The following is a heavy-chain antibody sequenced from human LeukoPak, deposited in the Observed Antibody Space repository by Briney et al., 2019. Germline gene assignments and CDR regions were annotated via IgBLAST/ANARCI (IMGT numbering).Heavy chain of an antibody. CDR3: ARDWAQPGYSSSWYKSEWFDP. D-gene: IGHD6-13*01. CDR2: IYTSGST. CDR1: GGSLSSGSYY. J-gene: IGHJ5*02. Sequence: PSETLSLTCTVSGGSLSSGSYYWRWLRQPAGKGLEWLGRIYTSGSTNYNPSLKSRVTISVDTSKNQFSLKLSSVTAADTAVYYCARDWAQPGYSSSWYKSEWFDPWGQGTLVTVSS. V-gene: IGHV4-61*02.